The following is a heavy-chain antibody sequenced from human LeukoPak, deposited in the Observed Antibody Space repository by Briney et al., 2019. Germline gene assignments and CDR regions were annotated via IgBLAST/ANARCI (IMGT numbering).Heavy chain of an antibody. V-gene: IGHV3-30*04. CDR1: GFTFSSYA. CDR2: ISYDGRNK. D-gene: IGHD4-17*01. CDR3: ASNYGDSLLSYYYYGMDV. J-gene: IGHJ6*02. Sequence: GGSLRLSCAASGFTFSSYAMHWVRQAPGKGLEWVAVISYDGRNKYYADSVKGRFTISRDNSKNTLYLQMNSLRAEDTAVYYCASNYGDSLLSYYYYGMDVWGQGTTVTVSS.